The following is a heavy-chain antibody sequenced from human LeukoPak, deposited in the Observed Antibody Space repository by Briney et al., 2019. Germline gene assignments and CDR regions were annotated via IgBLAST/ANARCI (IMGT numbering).Heavy chain of an antibody. J-gene: IGHJ4*02. CDR3: AREYSSGWYQDY. CDR1: GYTFTGYY. Sequence: ASVKVSCKASGYTFTGYYMHWVRQAPGQGLEWMGWINPNSGGTNYAQKFQGRVTMTRDTSISTAYMELSRLRSDDTAVSYCAREYSSGWYQDYWGQGTLVTVSS. V-gene: IGHV1-2*02. D-gene: IGHD6-19*01. CDR2: INPNSGGT.